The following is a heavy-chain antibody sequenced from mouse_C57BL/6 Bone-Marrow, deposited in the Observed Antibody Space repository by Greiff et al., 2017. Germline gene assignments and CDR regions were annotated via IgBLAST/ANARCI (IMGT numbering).Heavy chain of an antibody. V-gene: IGHV1-69*01. D-gene: IGHD2-4*01. Sequence: VQLQQPGAELVMPGASVKLSCKASGYTFTSYWMHWVKQRPGQGLEWIGEIDPSDSYTNYNQKFKGKSTLTVDKSSSTAYMQLSSLTSEDSAVYYCARERIYYDPWFAYWGQGTLVTVSA. CDR1: GYTFTSYW. CDR3: ARERIYYDPWFAY. CDR2: IDPSDSYT. J-gene: IGHJ3*01.